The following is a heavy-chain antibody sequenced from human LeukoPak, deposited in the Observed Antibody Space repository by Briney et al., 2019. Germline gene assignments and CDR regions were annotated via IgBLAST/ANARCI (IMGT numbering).Heavy chain of an antibody. CDR1: GFSLSTSGMC. D-gene: IGHD3-22*01. CDR2: IDWNDDK. V-gene: IGHV2-70*11. CDR3: ARIRYYDSSGPYYFDY. J-gene: IGHJ4*02. Sequence: SGPTLVNPTQTLTLTCTFSGFSLSTSGMCVSWIRQPPGKALEWLARIDWNDDKYYSTSLKTRLTISKDTSKNQVVLTMTNMDPVDTATYYCARIRYYDSSGPYYFDYWGQGTLVTVSS.